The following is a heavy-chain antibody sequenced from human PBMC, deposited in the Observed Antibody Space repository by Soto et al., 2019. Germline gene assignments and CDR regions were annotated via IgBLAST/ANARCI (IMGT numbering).Heavy chain of an antibody. D-gene: IGHD5-18*01. Sequence: EVQLVESGGGLIQPGGSLRLSCAVSGFTVRANYMSWVRQAPGKGLEWVSVIYSGDTTYYADSVKGRFIISRDISENILYLQMNILRAEDTAVYYCHGYGYWGQGTLVTVSS. V-gene: IGHV3-53*01. CDR1: GFTVRANY. J-gene: IGHJ4*02. CDR2: IYSGDTT. CDR3: HGYGY.